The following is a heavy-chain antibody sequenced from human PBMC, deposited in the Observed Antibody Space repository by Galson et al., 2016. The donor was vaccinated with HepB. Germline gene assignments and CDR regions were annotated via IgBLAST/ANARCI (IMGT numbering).Heavy chain of an antibody. Sequence: SLRLSCAASGSTFSNYWMYWVRQAPGKGMVWVSRIKTDGSITGYADTVKGRFTISRANGKKTMYLQMNSLRAEDTALYYCARGRRGAISDFFDSWGQGTLGTVSS. V-gene: IGHV3-74*01. CDR1: GSTFSNYW. CDR3: ARGRRGAISDFFDS. CDR2: IKTDGSIT. D-gene: IGHD3-10*01. J-gene: IGHJ4*02.